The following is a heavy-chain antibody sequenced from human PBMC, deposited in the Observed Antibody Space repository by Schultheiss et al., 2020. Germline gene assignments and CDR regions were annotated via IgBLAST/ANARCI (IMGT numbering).Heavy chain of an antibody. CDR1: GYTFTGYY. Sequence: ASVKVSCKASGYTFTGYYIHWVRQAPGQGLEWMGWINPNSGNTGYAQKFQGRVTMTRNTSISTAYMELSRLRSDDTAVYYCAAAPEQWLVDYWGQGTLVTVSS. CDR3: AAAPEQWLVDY. V-gene: IGHV1-8*02. J-gene: IGHJ4*02. D-gene: IGHD6-19*01. CDR2: INPNSGNT.